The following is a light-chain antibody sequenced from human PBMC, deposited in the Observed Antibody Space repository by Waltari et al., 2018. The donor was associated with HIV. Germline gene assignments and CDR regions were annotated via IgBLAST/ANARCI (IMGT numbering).Light chain of an antibody. CDR3: SSYAGSNAYV. Sequence: QSALTQPPSASGSPGQSVTISSPGTSSDVGGYNIVLWYQQHPGKAPKLMIYEVSKRPSGVPDRFSGSKSGNTASLTVSGLQAEDEADYYCSSYAGSNAYVFGTGTKVTVL. CDR1: SSDVGGYNI. CDR2: EVS. V-gene: IGLV2-8*01. J-gene: IGLJ1*01.